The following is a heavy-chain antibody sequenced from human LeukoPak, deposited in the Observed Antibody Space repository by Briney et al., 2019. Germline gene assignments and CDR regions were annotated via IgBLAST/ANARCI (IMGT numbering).Heavy chain of an antibody. CDR1: GGSISSGIYY. CDR3: ARAPHFFDARGSRYYFDS. CDR2: TFTSGTT. Sequence: SETLSLTCTVPGGSISSGIYYWTWIRQPAGKGLEWIGRTFTSGTTNYNPSLKSRVTISVDTSRNQFSLKLSSVTAADTAVYYCARAPHFFDARGSRYYFDSWGQGALVTVSS. V-gene: IGHV4-61*02. D-gene: IGHD3-10*01. J-gene: IGHJ4*02.